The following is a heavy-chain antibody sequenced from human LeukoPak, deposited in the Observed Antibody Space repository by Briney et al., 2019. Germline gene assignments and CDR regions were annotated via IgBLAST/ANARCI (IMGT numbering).Heavy chain of an antibody. Sequence: GAALQISSKPSEYGFSNYCVGGGRPMPGKGVGWGGINYPDESDTSYSPSFQGRVTISADKSISNAYLQWSSVKASDTAMYYCARLEDGVRYPWPDYGGQGTLVMVSS. V-gene: IGHV5-51*01. CDR1: EYGFSNYC. D-gene: IGHD3-10*01. J-gene: IGHJ4*02. CDR2: NYPDESDT. CDR3: ARLEDGVRYPWPDY.